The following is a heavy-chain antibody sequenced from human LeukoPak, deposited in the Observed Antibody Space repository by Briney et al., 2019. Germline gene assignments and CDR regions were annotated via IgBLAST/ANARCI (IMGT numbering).Heavy chain of an antibody. V-gene: IGHV3-23*01. J-gene: IGHJ4*02. CDR3: AKGPLPRIDY. CDR1: GFTFSSYA. Sequence: GGSLRLSCAASGFTFSSYAMNWVRQAPGKGLEWVSAINSNGGSTYYADSVKGRFTISRDNSKNTLYLQMNSLRAEDTAVYYCAKGPLPRIDYWGQGTLVTVSS. CDR2: INSNGGST.